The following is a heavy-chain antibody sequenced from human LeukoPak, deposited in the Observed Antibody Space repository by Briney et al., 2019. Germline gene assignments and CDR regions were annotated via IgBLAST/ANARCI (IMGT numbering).Heavy chain of an antibody. CDR2: FSYNGINK. V-gene: IGHV3-33*05. J-gene: IGHJ4*02. CDR3: ARGLYTNGWYYYDY. CDR1: GFTFSRFG. D-gene: IGHD6-19*01. Sequence: GGSLRLSCAASGFTFSRFGMHWVRQAPGKGLEWVAVFSYNGINKDYAGSVKGRFTISRDNSKNTLSLQMDSLRAEDTAMYYSARGLYTNGWYYYDYWGQGTLVTVSS.